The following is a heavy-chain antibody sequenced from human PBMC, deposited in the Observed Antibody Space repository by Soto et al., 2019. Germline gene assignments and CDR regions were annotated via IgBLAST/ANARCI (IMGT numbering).Heavy chain of an antibody. CDR1: GFNFSSYG. D-gene: IGHD2-2*01. CDR2: ISYDGSHK. CDR3: EKDLVKTSSWPAD. V-gene: IGHV3-30*18. J-gene: IGHJ1*01. Sequence: HVQLVESGGGVVQPGRSLRLSCAVSGFNFSSYGMHWVRQAPGKGLEWVAVISYDGSHKASADSVKGRFAISRDNSKNTLFLQMNSIRVEDAAVDYCEKDLVKTSSWPADWGQGTLVTVSS.